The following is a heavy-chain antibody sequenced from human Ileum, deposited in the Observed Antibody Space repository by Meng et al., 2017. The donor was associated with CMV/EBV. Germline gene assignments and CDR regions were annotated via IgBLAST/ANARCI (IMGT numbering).Heavy chain of an antibody. CDR1: RFTFSNAW. CDR2: VKSKTDGGTT. CDR3: ASRSSSAGDFDY. D-gene: IGHD6-6*01. V-gene: IGHV3-15*01. J-gene: IGHJ4*02. Sequence: GESLKISCTASRFTFSNAWMNWVRQAPGKGLEWVGRVKSKTDGGTTDYAASVKGRFTISRDDSKNTLYLQMNSLRAEDTAVYYCASRSSSAGDFDYWGQGTLVTVSS.